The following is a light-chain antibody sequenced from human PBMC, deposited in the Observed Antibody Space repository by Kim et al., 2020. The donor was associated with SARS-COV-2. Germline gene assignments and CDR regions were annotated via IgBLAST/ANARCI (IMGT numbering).Light chain of an antibody. CDR3: MQGTHWPPT. J-gene: IGKJ1*01. CDR1: QSLQYSDGNTY. Sequence: PAAISFRCSQSLQYSDGNTYLSWFHQRPGQSPRRLVYKVASRDSGVPDRFSGSGSGTDFTLKISRVEAEDVGIYYCMQGTHWPPTFGQGTKVDIK. CDR2: KVA. V-gene: IGKV2-30*01.